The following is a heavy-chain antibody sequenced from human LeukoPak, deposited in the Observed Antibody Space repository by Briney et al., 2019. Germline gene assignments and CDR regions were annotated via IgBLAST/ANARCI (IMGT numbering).Heavy chain of an antibody. V-gene: IGHV3-21*01. J-gene: IGHJ6*02. Sequence: GGSLRLSCAASGFTFSSYSMNWVRQAPGKGLEWVSSISSSSSYIYYADSVKGRFTISRDNAKNSLYLQMNSLRAEDTAVYYCARDGMVRYFDWSYWYYGMDVWGQGTTVTVSS. CDR1: GFTFSSYS. D-gene: IGHD3-9*01. CDR3: ARDGMVRYFDWSYWYYGMDV. CDR2: ISSSSSYI.